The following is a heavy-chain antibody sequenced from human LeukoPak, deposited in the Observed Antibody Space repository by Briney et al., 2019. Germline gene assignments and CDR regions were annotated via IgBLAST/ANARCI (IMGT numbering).Heavy chain of an antibody. D-gene: IGHD3-22*01. CDR3: ARVLSGYYHFDY. CDR1: GGSISSYY. V-gene: IGHV4-59*01. J-gene: IGHJ4*02. CDR2: IYYSGST. Sequence: SETLSLTCTVSGGSISSYYWSWIRQPPGKGLEWVGYIYYSGSTNYNPSLKSRVTISVDKSKNQFSLKLSSVTAADTAVYYCARVLSGYYHFDYWGQGTLVTVSS.